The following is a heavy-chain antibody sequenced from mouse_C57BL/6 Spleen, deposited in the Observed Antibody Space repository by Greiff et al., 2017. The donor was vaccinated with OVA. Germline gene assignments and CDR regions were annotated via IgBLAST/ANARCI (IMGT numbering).Heavy chain of an antibody. CDR2: INPGSGGT. CDR3: ARGGDYYVTFCG. D-gene: IGHD1-1*01. V-gene: IGHV1-54*01. CDR1: GYAFTNYL. J-gene: IGHJ3*01. Sequence: QVQLQQSGAELVRPGASVKVSCKASGYAFTNYLIEWVKQRPGQGLEWIGVINPGSGGTNYNEKFKGKATLTADKSSSTAYMQLSSLTSEDSAVYFCARGGDYYVTFCGWGQATLVTVAA.